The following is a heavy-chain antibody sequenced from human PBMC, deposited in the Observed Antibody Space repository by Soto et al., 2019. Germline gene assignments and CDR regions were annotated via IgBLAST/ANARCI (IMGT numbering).Heavy chain of an antibody. CDR2: INPNSGGT. CDR1: GYTFTGYY. CDR3: ARVRYDYIWGSYRARYYFDY. J-gene: IGHJ4*02. D-gene: IGHD3-16*02. V-gene: IGHV1-2*04. Sequence: GASVKVSCKASGYTFTGYYMHWVRQAPGQGLEWMGWINPNSGGTNYAQKFQGWVTMTRDTSISTAYMELSRLRSDDTAVYYCARVRYDYIWGSYRARYYFDYWGRGTLVTVSS.